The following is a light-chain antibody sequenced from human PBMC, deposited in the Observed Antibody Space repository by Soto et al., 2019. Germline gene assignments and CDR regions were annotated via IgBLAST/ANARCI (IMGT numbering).Light chain of an antibody. CDR2: WAS. V-gene: IGKV4-1*01. Sequence: VMTQSPDSLAVYLGERATINCKSSQSVLYSSNNKNYLAWYQQKPGQPPKLLIYWASTRESGVPDRFSGSGSGTDFTLTISSLQAEDVAVYYCQQYYSTPVTFGGGTKVDIK. CDR3: QQYYSTPVT. CDR1: QSVLYSSNNKNY. J-gene: IGKJ4*01.